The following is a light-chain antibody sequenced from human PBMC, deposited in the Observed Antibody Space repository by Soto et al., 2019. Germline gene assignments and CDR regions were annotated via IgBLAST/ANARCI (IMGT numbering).Light chain of an antibody. Sequence: EIVLTQSPGTLSLSPGERATLSYRASQSVSSSYLAWYQQKPGQAPRLLIYGTSSRATAIPDRFSGSGSGTDFTLTSSRLEPEDFAVYYCQQYGSSSWTFGQGTKVEIK. CDR2: GTS. CDR1: QSVSSSY. CDR3: QQYGSSSWT. V-gene: IGKV3-20*01. J-gene: IGKJ1*01.